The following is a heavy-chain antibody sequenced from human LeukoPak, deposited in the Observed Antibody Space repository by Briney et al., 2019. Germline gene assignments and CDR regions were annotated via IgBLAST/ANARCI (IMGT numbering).Heavy chain of an antibody. J-gene: IGHJ4*02. CDR2: ISKDGSDK. CDR3: AREGYYGSGSPPSLYFDY. D-gene: IGHD3-10*01. CDR1: GFPFSSYW. Sequence: GGSLRLSCVASGFPFSSYWMTWVRQAPGKGLEWVAVISKDGSDKYYPGSVRGRFTISRDNSKNTIYLQMDSLRAEDTAIYYCAREGYYGSGSPPSLYFDYWGQGTLVTVSS. V-gene: IGHV3-30-3*01.